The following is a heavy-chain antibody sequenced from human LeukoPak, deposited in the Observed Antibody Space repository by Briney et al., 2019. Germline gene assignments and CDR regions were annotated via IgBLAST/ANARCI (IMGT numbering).Heavy chain of an antibody. V-gene: IGHV4-31*03. D-gene: IGHD6-13*01. Sequence: PSETLSLTCTVSGDSISSGDYYWTWIRQHPGKGLEWIGCIYYSGSTYYNLSLKSRVIISADTSKNHFSLKLSSVTAADTAVYYCARVREATIALFFDYWGQGILVTVSS. CDR2: IYYSGST. CDR1: GDSISSGDYY. CDR3: ARVREATIALFFDY. J-gene: IGHJ4*02.